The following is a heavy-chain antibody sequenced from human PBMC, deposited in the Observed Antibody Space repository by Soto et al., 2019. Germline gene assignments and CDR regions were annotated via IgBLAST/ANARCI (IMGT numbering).Heavy chain of an antibody. Sequence: PGGSLRLSCAASGFTFDDYAMHWVRQAPGKGLEWVSGISWNSGSIGYADSVKGRFTISRDNAKNSLYLQMNSLRAEDTALYYCAKDYRGYPYYYVAVWGKGTTVTVSS. V-gene: IGHV3-9*01. D-gene: IGHD5-12*01. J-gene: IGHJ6*03. CDR3: AKDYRGYPYYYVAV. CDR1: GFTFDDYA. CDR2: ISWNSGSI.